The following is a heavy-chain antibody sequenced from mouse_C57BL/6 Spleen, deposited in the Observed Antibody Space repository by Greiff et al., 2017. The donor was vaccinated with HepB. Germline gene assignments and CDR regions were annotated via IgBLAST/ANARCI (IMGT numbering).Heavy chain of an antibody. CDR2: INPNNGGT. CDR1: GYTFTDYY. D-gene: IGHD2-4*01. Sequence: EVQLQQSGPELVKPGASVKISCKASGYTFTDYYMNWVKQSHGKSLEWIGDINPNNGGTSYNQKFKSKATLTVDKSSSTAYMQLSSLTSEDSAVYYCAREDDYDGGFAYWGQGTLVTVSA. J-gene: IGHJ3*01. V-gene: IGHV1-26*01. CDR3: AREDDYDGGFAY.